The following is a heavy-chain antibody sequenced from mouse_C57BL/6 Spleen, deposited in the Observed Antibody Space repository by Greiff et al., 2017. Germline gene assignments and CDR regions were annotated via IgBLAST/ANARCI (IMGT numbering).Heavy chain of an antibody. Sequence: EVQLQQSGPVLVKPGASVKMSCKASGYTFTDYYMNWVKQSHGKSLEWIGVINPYNGGTSYNQKFKGKATLTVDKSSSTAYMELNSLTSEDSAVYYCARDSSGSVLDYWGQGTTLTVSS. V-gene: IGHV1-19*01. CDR1: GYTFTDYY. CDR3: ARDSSGSVLDY. D-gene: IGHD3-2*02. CDR2: INPYNGGT. J-gene: IGHJ2*01.